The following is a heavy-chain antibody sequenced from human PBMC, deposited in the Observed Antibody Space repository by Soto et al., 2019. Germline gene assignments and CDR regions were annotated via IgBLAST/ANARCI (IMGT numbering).Heavy chain of an antibody. D-gene: IGHD3-22*01. Sequence: PGGSLRLSCAASGFTFSSYGMHWVRQAPGKGLEWVAVISYDGSNKYYADSVKGRFTISRDNSKNTLYLQMNSLRAEDTAVYYCASTKYDSSAYYYWYLGLWGRGTLVTVSS. CDR2: ISYDGSNK. V-gene: IGHV3-30*03. J-gene: IGHJ2*01. CDR1: GFTFSSYG. CDR3: ASTKYDSSAYYYWYLGL.